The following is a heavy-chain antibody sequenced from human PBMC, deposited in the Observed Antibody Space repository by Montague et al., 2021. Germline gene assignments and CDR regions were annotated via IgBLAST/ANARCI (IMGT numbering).Heavy chain of an antibody. D-gene: IGHD2-15*01. J-gene: IGHJ5*02. CDR3: ARSLYCRVGSCYSGFDA. V-gene: IGHV4-39*01. Sequence: SETLSLTCTVSGGSINSANCYWSWIRQPPGKELVFIVVIYYNGTTYHNPSLKIAVTVSMDTSKNQFSLKLSSVTAADTAVYYCARSLYCRVGSCYSGFDAWGQGTMVTASS. CDR1: GGSINSANCY. CDR2: IYYNGTT.